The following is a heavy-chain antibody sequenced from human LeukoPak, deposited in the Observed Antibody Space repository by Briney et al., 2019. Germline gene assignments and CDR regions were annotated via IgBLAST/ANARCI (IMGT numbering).Heavy chain of an antibody. CDR2: INPSGDST. CDR1: GYTFTSYG. Sequence: ASVKVSCKASGYTFTSYGISWVRQAPGQGLEWMGVINPSGDSTSYAPKFQGRVTVTRDTSTSTVYMELSSLRSEDTGIYYCAKIAARDTGEGYWGQGTPVTVSS. D-gene: IGHD6-6*01. J-gene: IGHJ4*02. CDR3: AKIAARDTGEGY. V-gene: IGHV1-46*01.